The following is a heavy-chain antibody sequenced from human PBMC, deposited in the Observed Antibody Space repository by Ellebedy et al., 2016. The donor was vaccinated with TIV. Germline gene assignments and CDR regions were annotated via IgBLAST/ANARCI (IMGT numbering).Heavy chain of an antibody. CDR3: AGPLTMPSFDN. CDR1: GFSASSHW. D-gene: IGHD2-2*01. J-gene: IGHJ4*02. CDR2: IKQDGSEK. Sequence: PGGSLRLSCAASGFSASSHWMSWVRQAPGKGLEWVANIKQDGSEKYYVDSVRGRFTISRDNAKNSMSLQMNSLRAEDTAVYYCAGPLTMPSFDNWGQGTLVTVSS. V-gene: IGHV3-7*03.